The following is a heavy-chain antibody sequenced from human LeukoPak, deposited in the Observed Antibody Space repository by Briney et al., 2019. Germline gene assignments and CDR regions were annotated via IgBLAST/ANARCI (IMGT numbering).Heavy chain of an antibody. Sequence: GGSLRLSCAASGFTFSSYSMNWVRQAPGKGLEWVSSISSSSSYIYYADSVKGRFTISRDNAKNSLYLQMNSLRVEDTAVYYCARDLISVAGFDPWGQGTLVTVSS. CDR2: ISSSSSYI. CDR1: GFTFSSYS. V-gene: IGHV3-21*01. J-gene: IGHJ5*02. CDR3: ARDLISVAGFDP. D-gene: IGHD6-19*01.